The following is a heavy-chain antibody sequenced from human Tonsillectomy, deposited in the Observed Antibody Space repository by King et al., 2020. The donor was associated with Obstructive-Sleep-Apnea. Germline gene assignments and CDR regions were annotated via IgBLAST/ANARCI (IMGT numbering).Heavy chain of an antibody. D-gene: IGHD3-10*01. J-gene: IGHJ4*02. CDR2: IHYSGST. V-gene: IGHV4-39*07. CDR3: ARDLSGF. Sequence: QLQESGPGLVKPSETLSLTCNVSGGSISSSGHYWGWIRQPPGKGLEWIGSIHYSGSTYYNLSLKSRVTISVDTSKNQFSLKLTSVTAADTAVYFCARDLSGFWGQGTLVTVSS. CDR1: GGSISSSGHY.